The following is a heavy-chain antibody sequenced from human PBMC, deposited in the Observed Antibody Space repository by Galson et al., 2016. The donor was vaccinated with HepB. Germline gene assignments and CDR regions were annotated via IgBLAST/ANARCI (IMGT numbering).Heavy chain of an antibody. CDR2: MNPKSGNT. Sequence: SVKVSCKASGYTFTSYDINWVRQAPGQGLERMGWMNPKSGNTGFAQKFKGRVTMTRNTSISTAYMELRGLKSEDTAVYYCAGPIAVTAFGQKPLNYWSQGTLVTVPS. CDR3: AGPIAVTAFGQKPLNY. J-gene: IGHJ4*02. D-gene: IGHD6-19*01. CDR1: GYTFTSYD. V-gene: IGHV1-8*01.